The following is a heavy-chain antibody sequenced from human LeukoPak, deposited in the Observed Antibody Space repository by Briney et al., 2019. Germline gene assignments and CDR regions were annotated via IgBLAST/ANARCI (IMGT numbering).Heavy chain of an antibody. D-gene: IGHD3-9*01. J-gene: IGHJ4*02. CDR1: GFTFSSYS. V-gene: IGHV3-48*04. CDR2: ISRNGNTI. Sequence: TGGSLRLSCAASGFTFSSYSMNWVRQAPGKGLEWVSYISRNGNTIYYADSVKGRFTISRDNSKNSLYLQMNSLRAEDTAVYYCAKDDLLTGYYNPPDFWGQGTLVTVSS. CDR3: AKDDLLTGYYNPPDF.